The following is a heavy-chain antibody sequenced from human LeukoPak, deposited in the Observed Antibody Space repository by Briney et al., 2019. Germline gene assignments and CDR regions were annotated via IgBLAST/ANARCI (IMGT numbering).Heavy chain of an antibody. J-gene: IGHJ4*02. CDR3: ARVRSGSYFDY. CDR1: GGSISSYY. CDR2: IYYSGCT. V-gene: IGHV4-59*08. D-gene: IGHD1-26*01. Sequence: SETLSLTCTVSGGSISSYYWSWIRQPPGKGLEWIGYIYYSGCTNYNPSLKSRVNISVDTSKNQFSLKLSSVTAAYTAVFYCARVRSGSYFDYWGQGTLVTVSS.